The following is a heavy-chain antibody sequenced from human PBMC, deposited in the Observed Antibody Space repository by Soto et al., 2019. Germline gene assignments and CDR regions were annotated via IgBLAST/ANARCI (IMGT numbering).Heavy chain of an antibody. CDR2: IYYSGST. D-gene: IGHD3-10*01. Sequence: QVQLQESGPGLVKPSQTLSLTCTVSGGSISSGGYYWSWIRQHPGKGLEWIGYIYYSGSTYYNPSLKSRVTISVDTSKNQSSLKLSSVTAADTAVYYCARGHPVEGEFDYWGQGTLVTVSS. CDR3: ARGHPVEGEFDY. CDR1: GGSISSGGYY. J-gene: IGHJ4*02. V-gene: IGHV4-31*03.